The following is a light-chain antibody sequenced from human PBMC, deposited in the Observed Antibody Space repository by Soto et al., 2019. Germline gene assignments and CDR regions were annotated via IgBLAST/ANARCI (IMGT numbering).Light chain of an antibody. V-gene: IGKV3-11*01. Sequence: EIVLTQSPATLSLSPGERATLSCRASQSVSSYLAWYQQKPGQAPRLLIYDASNRATSIPARFSGSGSGTDFTLTISRLEPEDFAVYYCQQRSNWPPLTFGGGNKVEIK. CDR1: QSVSSY. CDR3: QQRSNWPPLT. J-gene: IGKJ4*01. CDR2: DAS.